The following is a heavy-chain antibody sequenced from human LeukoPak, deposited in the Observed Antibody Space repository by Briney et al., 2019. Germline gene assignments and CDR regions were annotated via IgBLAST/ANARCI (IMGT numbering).Heavy chain of an antibody. CDR1: GGSFSGYY. CDR2: INHSGST. D-gene: IGHD2-15*01. J-gene: IGHJ6*02. CDR3: ARMVVVVAATTYSGHYGMDV. V-gene: IGHV4-34*01. Sequence: SETLSLTCAVYGGSFSGYYWSWIRQPPGKGLEWIGEINHSGSTNYNPSLKSRVTISVDTSKNQFSLELSSVTAADTAVYYCARMVVVVAATTYSGHYGMDVWGQGTTVTVSS.